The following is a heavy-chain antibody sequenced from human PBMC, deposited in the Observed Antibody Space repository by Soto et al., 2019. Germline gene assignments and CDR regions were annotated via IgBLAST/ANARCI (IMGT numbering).Heavy chain of an antibody. CDR3: ARGYCTNGVCRNYYYYYYMDV. V-gene: IGHV1-69*02. J-gene: IGHJ6*03. CDR2: IIPILGIA. Sequence: SVKVSCKASGGTFSSYTISWVRQAPGQGLEWMGRIIPILGIANYAQKFQGRVTITADKSTSTAYMELSSLRSEDTAVYYCARGYCTNGVCRNYYYYYYMDVWGKGTTVTVSS. D-gene: IGHD2-8*01. CDR1: GGTFSSYT.